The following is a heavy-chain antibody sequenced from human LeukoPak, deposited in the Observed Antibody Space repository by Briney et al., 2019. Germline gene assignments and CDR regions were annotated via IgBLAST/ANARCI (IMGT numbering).Heavy chain of an antibody. CDR2: INSSSSYI. Sequence: GALRLSCAASGFTFSSYSMNWVRQAPGKGLEWVSSINSSSSYIYYADSVKGRFTISRDNAKNSLYLQMNSLRAEDTAVYYCARLYTAPGNYWGQGTLVTVSS. J-gene: IGHJ4*02. D-gene: IGHD5-18*01. V-gene: IGHV3-21*01. CDR1: GFTFSSYS. CDR3: ARLYTAPGNY.